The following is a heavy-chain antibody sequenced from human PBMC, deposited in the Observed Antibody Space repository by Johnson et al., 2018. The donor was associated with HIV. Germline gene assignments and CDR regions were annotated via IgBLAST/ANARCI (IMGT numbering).Heavy chain of an antibody. CDR1: GFTFSSHD. J-gene: IGHJ3*02. CDR3: ARVAPAHDAFDI. D-gene: IGHD2-2*01. CDR2: INWNGGST. V-gene: IGHV3-20*04. Sequence: MLLVESGGGVVQPGRSLRVSCGASGFTFSSHDMHWVRQAPGKGLEWVSGINWNGGSTGYADSVKGRFTISRDNAKNSLYLQMNSLRAEDTAVYYCARVAPAHDAFDIWGQGTMVTVSS.